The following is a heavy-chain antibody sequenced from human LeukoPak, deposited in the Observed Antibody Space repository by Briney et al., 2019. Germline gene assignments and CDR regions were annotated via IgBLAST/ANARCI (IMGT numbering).Heavy chain of an antibody. CDR1: GYTLTGLS. V-gene: IGHV1-24*01. CDR2: FDPDDGDT. Sequence: ASVKVSCKVSGYTLTGLSMHWVRQAPGKGLEWMGGFDPDDGDTSYAQKLQGRVTMTEDTSTDTAYMELRSLRSEDTAVYYCATESGNSPRGAFDIWGQGTMVTVSS. J-gene: IGHJ3*02. D-gene: IGHD5-18*01. CDR3: ATESGNSPRGAFDI.